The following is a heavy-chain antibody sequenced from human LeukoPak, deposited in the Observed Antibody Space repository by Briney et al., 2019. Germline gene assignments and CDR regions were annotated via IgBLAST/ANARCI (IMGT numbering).Heavy chain of an antibody. D-gene: IGHD4-11*01. CDR3: AKALTTTANYYYYYGMDV. V-gene: IGHV3-9*01. J-gene: IGHJ6*02. Sequence: GGSLRLSCAASGFTFDDYAMHWVRQAPGKGLEWVSGISWNSGSIGYADSVKGRFTISRDNAKSSLYLQMNSLRAEDTALYYCAKALTTTANYYYYYGMDVWGQGTTVTVSS. CDR1: GFTFDDYA. CDR2: ISWNSGSI.